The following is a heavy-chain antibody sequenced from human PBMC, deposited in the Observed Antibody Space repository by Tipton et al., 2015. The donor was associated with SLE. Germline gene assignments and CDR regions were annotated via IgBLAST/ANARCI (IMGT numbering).Heavy chain of an antibody. CDR2: ISSSSSYI. D-gene: IGHD3-22*01. J-gene: IGHJ3*02. V-gene: IGHV3-21*01. CDR3: AKDYYDSSGPDAFDI. Sequence: LRLSCAASGFTFSSYAMHWVRQAPGKGLEWVSSISSSSSYIYYADSVKGRFTISRDNAKNSLYLQMNSLRAEDTAVYYCAKDYYDSSGPDAFDIWGQGTMVTVSS. CDR1: GFTFSSYA.